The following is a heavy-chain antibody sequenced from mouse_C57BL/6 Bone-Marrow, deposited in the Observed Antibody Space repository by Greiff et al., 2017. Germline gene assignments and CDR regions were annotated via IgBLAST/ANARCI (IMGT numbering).Heavy chain of an antibody. CDR2: IDPSDSYT. Sequence: QVQLQQPGAELVKPGASVKLSCKASGYTFTSYWMQWVKQRPGQGLEWFGEIDPSDSYTNYNQKFKGKATLTVDTSSSTAYMQLSSLTSEDSAVYYCARNYGSSKYYFDYWGQGTTLTVSS. CDR1: GYTFTSYW. J-gene: IGHJ2*01. CDR3: ARNYGSSKYYFDY. D-gene: IGHD1-1*01. V-gene: IGHV1-50*01.